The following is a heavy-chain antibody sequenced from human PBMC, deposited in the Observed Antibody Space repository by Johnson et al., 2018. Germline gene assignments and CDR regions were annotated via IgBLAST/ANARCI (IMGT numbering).Heavy chain of an antibody. CDR1: GFKSDDYA. Sequence: VQLVQSGGGLVQPGRSLRLSCEASGFKSDDYAMHWVRQAPGKGLELVSGISWHSGMVGYADSVKGRFTISRDNAKKSLYLQMNSRRLEDTALYYCAKTMITFGGARYGMDVWGQGTTVTVSS. D-gene: IGHD3-16*01. CDR2: ISWHSGMV. V-gene: IGHV3-9*02. CDR3: AKTMITFGGARYGMDV. J-gene: IGHJ6*02.